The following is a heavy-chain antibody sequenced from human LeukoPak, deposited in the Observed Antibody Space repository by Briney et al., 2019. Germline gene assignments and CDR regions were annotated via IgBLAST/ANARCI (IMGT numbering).Heavy chain of an antibody. D-gene: IGHD6-13*01. CDR2: ISGSGGST. J-gene: IGHJ4*02. V-gene: IGHV3-23*01. CDR3: AKVFRSSREPYYFDY. CDR1: GFTFSNYA. Sequence: PGGSLRLSCAASGFTFSNYAMSWVRQAPGKGLEWVSAISGSGGSTYYADSVKGRFTISRDNSNNTLYLQISSLRAGDTAVYYCAKVFRSSREPYYFDYWGQGTLVTVSS.